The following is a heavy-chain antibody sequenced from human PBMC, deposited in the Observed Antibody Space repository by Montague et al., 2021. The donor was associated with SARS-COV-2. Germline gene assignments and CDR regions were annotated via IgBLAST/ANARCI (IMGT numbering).Heavy chain of an antibody. CDR3: ARPGRGYSYGLDAFEV. Sequence: SETLSLTCTVSGGSISNSIYYWGWIRQPPGKGLEWIGSIYYTGSTYYNPSLKSRVTISMNTSNNQFFLKLTSVTAADTAVYYCARPGRGYSYGLDAFEVWCQGTMVTVSS. D-gene: IGHD5-18*01. CDR1: GGSISNSIYY. V-gene: IGHV4-39*01. J-gene: IGHJ3*01. CDR2: IYYTGST.